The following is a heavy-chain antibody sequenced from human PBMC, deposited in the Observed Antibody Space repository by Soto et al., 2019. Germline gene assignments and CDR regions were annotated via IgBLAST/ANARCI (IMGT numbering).Heavy chain of an antibody. CDR3: ARSSGGNFGIIIEGSNWFDP. V-gene: IGHV1-46*01. J-gene: IGHJ5*02. D-gene: IGHD3-3*01. Sequence: ASVKVSCKAPGGTFTRYYLNWVRQAPGQGLEWMGVINPHGGSTKYAQKFQGRVTMTSDTSRSTVYMELRSLRSDDTAIYYCARSSGGNFGIIIEGSNWFDPWGQGTLVTVSS. CDR1: GGTFTRYY. CDR2: INPHGGST.